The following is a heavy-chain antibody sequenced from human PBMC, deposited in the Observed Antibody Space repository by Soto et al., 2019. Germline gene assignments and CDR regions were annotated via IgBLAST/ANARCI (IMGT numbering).Heavy chain of an antibody. CDR2: VNPKNGDT. V-gene: IGHV1-8*01. CDR1: GYTFSNYD. CDR3: AKVSRKGSAIDFDY. J-gene: IGHJ4*02. D-gene: IGHD3-10*01. Sequence: QVQLVQSGAELKKPGASVKVSCKASGYTFSNYDMNWVRQATGQGPEWIGSVNPKNGDTGYAQKFQGRVALTTDISTTTAYMELTSLRSEDTAIYYCAKVSRKGSAIDFDYWGEGTLITVSS.